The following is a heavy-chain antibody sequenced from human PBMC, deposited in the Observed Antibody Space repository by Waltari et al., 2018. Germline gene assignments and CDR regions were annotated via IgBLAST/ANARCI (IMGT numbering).Heavy chain of an antibody. CDR3: AKGEPSLYYYYMDV. V-gene: IGHV3-33*06. CDR1: GFTFSSYA. Sequence: QVQLVESGGGVVQPGRSLRLSCAASGFTFSSYAMHWVRQAPGKGLEWVAVIWYDGSNKYYADSVKGRFTISRDNSKNTLYLQMNSLRAEDTAVYYCAKGEPSLYYYYMDVWGKGTTVTVSS. J-gene: IGHJ6*03. D-gene: IGHD1-26*01. CDR2: IWYDGSNK.